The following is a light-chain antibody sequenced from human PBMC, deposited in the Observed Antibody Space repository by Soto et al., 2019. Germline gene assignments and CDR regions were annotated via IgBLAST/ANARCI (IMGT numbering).Light chain of an antibody. Sequence: QSVLTQPASVSGSPGQSITISCTGTSSDVGSYNLVSWYQQHPGKAPKLMIYEGSKRPSGVSNRFSGSKSGNTASLTISWLQAEDEADYYCCSYAGSSTFPYVFGTGTKVTVL. V-gene: IGLV2-23*03. CDR1: SSDVGSYNL. CDR2: EGS. J-gene: IGLJ1*01. CDR3: CSYAGSSTFPYV.